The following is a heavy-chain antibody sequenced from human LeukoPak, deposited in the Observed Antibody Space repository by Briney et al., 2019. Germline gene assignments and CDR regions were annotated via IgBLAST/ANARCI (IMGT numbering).Heavy chain of an antibody. D-gene: IGHD3-16*01. J-gene: IGHJ4*02. CDR3: ARRIGYYDYVWGEYYFDY. V-gene: IGHV1-8*01. CDR1: GYTFTSYD. CDR2: MNPNSGNT. Sequence: ASVKVSCKASGYTFTSYDINWVRQATGHGLEWMGWMNPNSGNTGYAQKFQGRVTMTRNTSISTAYMELSSLRSEDTAVYYCARRIGYYDYVWGEYYFDYWGQGTLVTVSS.